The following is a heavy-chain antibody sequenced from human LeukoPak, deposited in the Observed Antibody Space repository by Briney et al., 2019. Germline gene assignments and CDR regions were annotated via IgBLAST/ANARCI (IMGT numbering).Heavy chain of an antibody. CDR1: GFTVSSNY. V-gene: IGHV3-66*01. J-gene: IGHJ4*02. CDR3: ARSGSGYYYVRYFDY. CDR2: IYSGGST. D-gene: IGHD3-22*01. Sequence: GGSLRLSCAASGFTVSSNYMSWVRQAPGKGLEWVSVIYSGGSTYYADSVKGRFTISRDNSKNTLYLQMNSLRAEDTAVYYCARSGSGYYYVRYFDYWGQGTLVTVSS.